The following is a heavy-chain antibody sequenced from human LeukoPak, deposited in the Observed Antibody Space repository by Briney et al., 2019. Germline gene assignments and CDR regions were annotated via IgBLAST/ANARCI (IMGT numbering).Heavy chain of an antibody. D-gene: IGHD2-15*01. CDR3: ARLIEDIVAPAWYFDL. V-gene: IGHV4-59*01. Sequence: PSETLSLTCTVSGGSISSYYWSWIRQPPGKGLEWIGYIYYSGSTNYNLSLKSRVTISVDTSKNQFSLKLSSVTAADTAVYYCARLIEDIVAPAWYFDLWGRGTLVTVSS. CDR2: IYYSGST. CDR1: GGSISSYY. J-gene: IGHJ2*01.